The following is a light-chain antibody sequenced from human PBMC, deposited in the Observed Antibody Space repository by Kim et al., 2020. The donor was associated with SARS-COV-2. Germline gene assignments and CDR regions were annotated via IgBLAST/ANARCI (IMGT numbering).Light chain of an antibody. CDR3: QQYDNY. CDR2: KAS. V-gene: IGKV1-5*03. CDR1: QSNSMW. Sequence: STLSASVGVMVILTWRASQSNSMWLAWYQQKPGKAPKLLISKASSLQSGVPSRFSGSGSGTEFTLTISSLQPDDFGTYYCQQYDNYFGQGTKLEI. J-gene: IGKJ2*01.